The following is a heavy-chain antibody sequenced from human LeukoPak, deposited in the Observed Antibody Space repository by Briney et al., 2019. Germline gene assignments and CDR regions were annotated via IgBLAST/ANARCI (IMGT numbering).Heavy chain of an antibody. CDR2: ISWNSGSI. CDR1: GFTFDDYA. V-gene: IGHV3-9*01. D-gene: IGHD5-18*01. Sequence: GRSLTLSCAASGFTFDDYAMHWVRHAPGKGLEWVSGISWNSGSIGYADSVKGRFTISRDNAKNSLYLQMNSLRAEDTALYYCAKDMSYGERGFNYFDYWGQGTLVTVSS. CDR3: AKDMSYGERGFNYFDY. J-gene: IGHJ4*02.